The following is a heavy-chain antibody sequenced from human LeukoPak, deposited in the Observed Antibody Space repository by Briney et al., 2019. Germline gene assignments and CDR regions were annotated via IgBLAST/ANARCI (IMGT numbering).Heavy chain of an antibody. CDR1: GFTFSGYW. CDR2: IDNGGSGT. J-gene: IGHJ6*03. Sequence: GGSLRLSCAAPGFTFSGYWMHWVRQVPEKGLVLVSRIDNGGSGTTYAASVKGRFTVSRDNAKNTLYLQMNSLRAEDTAIYYCARGGGWDTIFRVVQYMDVWGRGTTVTVSS. D-gene: IGHD3-3*01. V-gene: IGHV3-74*01. CDR3: ARGGGWDTIFRVVQYMDV.